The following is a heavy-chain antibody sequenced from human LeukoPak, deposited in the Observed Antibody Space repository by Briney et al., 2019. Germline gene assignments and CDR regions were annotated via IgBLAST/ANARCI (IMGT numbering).Heavy chain of an antibody. CDR2: IYPGDSDT. D-gene: IGHD6-13*01. CDR1: GYRLTNNW. CDR3: VRFGLTSSLDY. V-gene: IGHV5-51*01. J-gene: IGHJ4*02. Sequence: PGESLKISCKISGYRLTNNWIGWVRQVPGKGLEWMGLIYPGDSDTRYSPSFQGQVTFSVDASISTAYLQLSGLRASDTAIYYCVRFGLTSSLDYWGQGTLVTVSS.